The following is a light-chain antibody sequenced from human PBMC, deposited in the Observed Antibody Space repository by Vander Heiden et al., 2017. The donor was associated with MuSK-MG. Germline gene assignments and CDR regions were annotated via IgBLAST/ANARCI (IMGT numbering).Light chain of an antibody. CDR1: QSLLYSSNNKNY. J-gene: IGKJ2*01. CDR2: WAS. V-gene: IGKV4-1*01. Sequence: DVVMTQSPDSLAVSLGERATINCKSSQSLLYSSNNKNYLAWFQQKPGQPPRLLIYWASTRESGVPDRFSGSGYGTDFTLTISSRQAEDVAVYYCLQNDSSPPFTFGQGTKVEIK. CDR3: LQNDSSPPFT.